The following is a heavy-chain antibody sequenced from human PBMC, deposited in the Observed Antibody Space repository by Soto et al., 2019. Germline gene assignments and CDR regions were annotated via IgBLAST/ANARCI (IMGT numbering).Heavy chain of an antibody. J-gene: IGHJ4*02. D-gene: IGHD2-15*01. CDR1: GFTFSTYA. V-gene: IGHV3-23*01. CDR3: AKDRYCSGGSCSGDFDY. Sequence: EVQLLESGGGLVQPGGSLRLSCAASGFTFSTYAINWVRQAPGKGLEWVSSISGSGGKIYYGDSMKGRFTISRDNSKNTLYLQMNSLRAEDTAIYYCAKDRYCSGGSCSGDFDYWGQGTLVTVSS. CDR2: ISGSGGKI.